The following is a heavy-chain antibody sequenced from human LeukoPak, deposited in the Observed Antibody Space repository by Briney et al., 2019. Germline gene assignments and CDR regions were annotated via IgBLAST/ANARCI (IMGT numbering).Heavy chain of an antibody. D-gene: IGHD3-10*01. CDR2: INPKSGGT. CDR1: GYTFTGQF. V-gene: IGHV1-2*04. J-gene: IGHJ2*01. Sequence: GASVKVSCKASGYTFTGQFMHWVRQAPGQGLEWMGWINPKSGGTNYAQKFQGWVTMTRDTSISTAYMELSRLRSDDTAVYYCARAGLAMVRGVIMEYWYFDLWGRGTLVTVSS. CDR3: ARAGLAMVRGVIMEYWYFDL.